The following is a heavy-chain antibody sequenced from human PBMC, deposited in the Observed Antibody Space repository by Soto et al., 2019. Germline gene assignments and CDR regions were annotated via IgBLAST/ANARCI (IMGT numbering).Heavy chain of an antibody. CDR2: IKHDGSEK. J-gene: IGHJ4*02. CDR3: AILFVTVAGKRFDY. Sequence: GGSLRLSCAASGFTFSSYWMSWVRQAPGKELEWVANIKHDGSEKTYVGSLKGRFTISRDNARNSLYLQMNSLRAEDTAVYCCAILFVTVAGKRFDYWGKGTLGPVSP. V-gene: IGHV3-7*03. D-gene: IGHD6-19*01. CDR1: GFTFSSYW.